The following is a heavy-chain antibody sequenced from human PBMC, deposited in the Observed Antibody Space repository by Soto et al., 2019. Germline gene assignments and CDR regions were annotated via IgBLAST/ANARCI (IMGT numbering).Heavy chain of an antibody. CDR2: IYYSGST. V-gene: IGHV4-39*01. CDR1: GGSMSSSSYY. CDR3: ARRGTCSGSPSCGMDV. J-gene: IGHJ6*02. Sequence: QLQLQESGPGLVKPSETLSLTCTVSGGSMSSSSYYWGWIRQPPGKGLEWIGSIYYSGSTYYNPSLKSRVTISVDTSKKQFYLKLSSVIAADTAVYYCARRGTCSGSPSCGMDVWGQGTTVTVSS. D-gene: IGHD3-10*02.